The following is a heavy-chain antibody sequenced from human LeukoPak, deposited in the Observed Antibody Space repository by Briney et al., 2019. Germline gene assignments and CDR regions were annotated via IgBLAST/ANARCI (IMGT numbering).Heavy chain of an antibody. CDR3: ARDQKSGLEVLWRY. V-gene: IGHV1-18*04. D-gene: IGHD3-3*01. J-gene: IGHJ4*02. Sequence: GASVKVSCRASGYRFTSYDISWVRQAPGQGLQWMGVISTYTGNTNYPQSFQDRVTMTTDTSTSTVYMELRSLTSDDTAVYYCARDQKSGLEVLWRYWGQGTLVTVSS. CDR2: ISTYTGNT. CDR1: GYRFTSYD.